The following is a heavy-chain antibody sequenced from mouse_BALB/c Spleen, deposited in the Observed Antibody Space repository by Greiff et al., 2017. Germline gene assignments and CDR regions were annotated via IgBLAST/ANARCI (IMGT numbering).Heavy chain of an antibody. CDR3: AREGYYAMDY. J-gene: IGHJ4*01. Sequence: EVQLQQSGPELVKPGASVKISCKASGYTFTDYNMHWVKQSHGKSLEWIGYIYPYNGGTGYNQKFKSKATLTVDNSSSTAYMELRSLTSEDSAVYYCAREGYYAMDYWGQGTSVTVSS. CDR1: GYTFTDYN. CDR2: IYPYNGGT. V-gene: IGHV1S29*02.